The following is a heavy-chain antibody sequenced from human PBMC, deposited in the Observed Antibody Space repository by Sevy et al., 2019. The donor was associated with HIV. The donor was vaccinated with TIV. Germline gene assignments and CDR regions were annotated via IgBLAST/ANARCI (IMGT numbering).Heavy chain of an antibody. CDR2: ISYDGSNK. CDR3: ARDSYMVRGVPKGQYYYYDMDV. D-gene: IGHD3-10*01. J-gene: IGHJ6*02. CDR1: GFTFSSYA. V-gene: IGHV3-30-3*01. Sequence: GGSLRLSCAASGFTFSSYAMHWVRQAPGKGLEGVAVISYDGSNKYYADSGKGRFTISRDNSKKTLYLQMNSLRAEDTAVYYCARDSYMVRGVPKGQYYYYDMDVWGQGTTVTVSS.